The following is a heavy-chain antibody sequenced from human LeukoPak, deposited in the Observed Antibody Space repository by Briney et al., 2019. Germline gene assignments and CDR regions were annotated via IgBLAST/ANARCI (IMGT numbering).Heavy chain of an antibody. CDR2: ISGSGGST. J-gene: IGHJ5*02. CDR3: AKEIEGYSYVDWFDP. Sequence: PGGSLRLSCAASGFTFSSYAMSWVRQAPGKGLEWVSAISGSGGSTYYADSVKGRFTISRDNPKNTLYLQMNSLRAEDTAVYYCAKEIEGYSYVDWFDPWGQGTLVTVSS. CDR1: GFTFSSYA. V-gene: IGHV3-23*01. D-gene: IGHD5-18*01.